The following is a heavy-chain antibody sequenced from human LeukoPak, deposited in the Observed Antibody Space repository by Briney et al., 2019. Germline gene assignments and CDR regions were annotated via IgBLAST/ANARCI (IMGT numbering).Heavy chain of an antibody. Sequence: GGSLRLSCAASGFTFSSYAMNWVRQAPGKGLEWVSAISGSGGSTYYAGSVKGRFTISRDNSKNTLYLQMNSLRAEDTAVYYCAKWETSSGGNYWGQGTLVTVST. D-gene: IGHD3-10*01. J-gene: IGHJ4*02. V-gene: IGHV3-23*01. CDR3: AKWETSSGGNY. CDR2: ISGSGGST. CDR1: GFTFSSYA.